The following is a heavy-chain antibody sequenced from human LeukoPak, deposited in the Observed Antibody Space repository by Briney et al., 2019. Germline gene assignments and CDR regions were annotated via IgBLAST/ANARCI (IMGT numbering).Heavy chain of an antibody. CDR2: IYYSGKA. CDR1: GGSVSNYC. CDR3: ARFEVHYDMGV. Sequence: SETLSLTCAVSGGSVSNYCWTWIRQPPGKGLEWIGHIYYSGKADYNPSLRSRITISVDTSKNQISLRLNSVTAADTAVYYCARFEVHYDMGVWGQEPTVLVFS. V-gene: IGHV4-59*02. D-gene: IGHD3-10*01. J-gene: IGHJ6*02.